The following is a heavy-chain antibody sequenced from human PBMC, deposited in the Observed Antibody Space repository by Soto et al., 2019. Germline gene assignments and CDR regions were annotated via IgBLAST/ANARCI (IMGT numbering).Heavy chain of an antibody. V-gene: IGHV1-69*02. Sequence: SVKVSCKASGGTFSSYTISWVRQAPGQGLEWMGRIIPILGIANYAQKFQGRVTITADKSTSTAYMELSSLRSEDTAVYYCAANSIVVVPAAMLDIDYWGHGTLVTVSS. D-gene: IGHD2-2*01. J-gene: IGHJ4*01. CDR2: IIPILGIA. CDR3: AANSIVVVPAAMLDIDY. CDR1: GGTFSSYT.